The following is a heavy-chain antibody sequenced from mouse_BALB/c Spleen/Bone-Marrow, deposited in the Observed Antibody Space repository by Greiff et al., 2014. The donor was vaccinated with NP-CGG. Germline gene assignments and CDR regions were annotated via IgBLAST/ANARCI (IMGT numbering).Heavy chain of an antibody. Sequence: EVQRVESGGGLVKLGGSLKLSCAASGFTLSSYYMSWVRQTPEKRLELVAAINSNGGSTYYPDTVKGRFTISRDNAKNTLYLQMSSLKSEDTALYYCARRGWDGYFDYWGQGTTLTVSS. CDR2: INSNGGST. D-gene: IGHD4-1*01. V-gene: IGHV5-6-2*01. CDR3: ARRGWDGYFDY. J-gene: IGHJ2*01. CDR1: GFTLSSYY.